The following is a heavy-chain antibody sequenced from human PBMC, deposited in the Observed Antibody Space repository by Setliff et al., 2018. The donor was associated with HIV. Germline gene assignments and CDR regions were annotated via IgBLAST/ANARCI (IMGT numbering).Heavy chain of an antibody. CDR1: GYSISSGYY. Sequence: PSETLSLTCTVSGYSISSGYYWGWIRQPPGKGLEWIGEIIHSGSTNYNPSPKSRVTISVDTSKNQFSLRLTSMSAVDTAVYYCASTRLTGYCSGGTCYLGWFDPWGQGTLVTVSS. CDR2: IIHSGST. J-gene: IGHJ5*02. D-gene: IGHD2-15*01. V-gene: IGHV4-38-2*02. CDR3: ASTRLTGYCSGGTCYLGWFDP.